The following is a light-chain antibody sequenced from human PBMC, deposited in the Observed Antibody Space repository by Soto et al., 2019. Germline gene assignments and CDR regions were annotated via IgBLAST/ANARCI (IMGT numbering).Light chain of an antibody. V-gene: IGKV3-15*01. CDR1: QSVSSN. CDR3: QQYNNWPPRGT. J-gene: IGKJ1*01. Sequence: EIVMTQSPATLSVSPGERAPLSCRASQSVSSNLAWYQQKPGQAPRLLIYGASTSATGNPARFSGSGSGTEFTLTISSLQSEDFAVYYCQQYNNWPPRGTFGQGTKVEIK. CDR2: GAS.